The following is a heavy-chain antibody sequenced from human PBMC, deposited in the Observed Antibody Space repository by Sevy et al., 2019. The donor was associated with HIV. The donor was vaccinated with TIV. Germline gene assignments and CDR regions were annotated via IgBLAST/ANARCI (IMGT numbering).Heavy chain of an antibody. Sequence: AGSLRLSCAASGFIFSSYEMNWVRQAPGKALEWVSYISNSGTTIYYSDSVKGRFTISRDNARNSLYLQMNSLRAEDTAVYYCARDLPPSATTVAHFDCWGQGTLVTVSS. CDR3: ARDLPPSATTVAHFDC. CDR2: ISNSGTTI. V-gene: IGHV3-48*03. J-gene: IGHJ4*02. CDR1: GFIFSSYE. D-gene: IGHD4-17*01.